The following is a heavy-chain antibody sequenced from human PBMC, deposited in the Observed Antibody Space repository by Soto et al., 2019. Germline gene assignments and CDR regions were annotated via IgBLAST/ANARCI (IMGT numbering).Heavy chain of an antibody. V-gene: IGHV1-69*13. CDR1: GGTFSSYA. Sequence: WASVKVSCKASGGTFSSYAISWVRQAPGQGLEWMGGIIPIFGTANYAQKFQGRVTITADESTSTAYMELSSLRSEDTAVYYCARAYDRSITIFKGPFDPWGQGTLVTVSS. CDR3: ARAYDRSITIFKGPFDP. J-gene: IGHJ5*02. D-gene: IGHD3-3*01. CDR2: IIPIFGTA.